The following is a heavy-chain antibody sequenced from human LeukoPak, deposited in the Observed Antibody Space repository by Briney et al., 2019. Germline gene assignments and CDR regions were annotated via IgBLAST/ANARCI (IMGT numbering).Heavy chain of an antibody. CDR1: GFTFSSYS. J-gene: IGHJ3*02. CDR2: ISSSSSYI. CDR3: ATTGLTDAFDI. Sequence: GGSLRLSCAASGFTFSSYSMNWVRQAPGKGLEWVSSISSSSSYIYYADSVKGRFTISRDNAKNSLYLQMNSLRAEDTAVYYCATTGLTDAFDIWGQGTMVTVSS. V-gene: IGHV3-21*01. D-gene: IGHD1-14*01.